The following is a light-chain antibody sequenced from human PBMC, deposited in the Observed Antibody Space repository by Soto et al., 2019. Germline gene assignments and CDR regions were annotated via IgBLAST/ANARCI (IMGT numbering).Light chain of an antibody. Sequence: ETVMTQSPDTLSVSPGERATLSCRASQSVSSNLAWYQQKLGQAPRLLIYGASTRATGIPVRFTGSGSGTAFTLTISRLQSEDFAVYYCQHYNSWPPWTFGRGTKVDIK. CDR1: QSVSSN. CDR3: QHYNSWPPWT. V-gene: IGKV3-15*01. CDR2: GAS. J-gene: IGKJ1*01.